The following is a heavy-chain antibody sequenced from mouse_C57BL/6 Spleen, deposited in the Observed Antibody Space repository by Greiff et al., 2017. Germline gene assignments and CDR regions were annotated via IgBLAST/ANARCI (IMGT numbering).Heavy chain of an antibody. J-gene: IGHJ4*01. CDR1: GYTFISYG. CDR3: ARYGYDWYAMDY. D-gene: IGHD2-2*01. Sequence: VQLQQSGAELARPGASVKLSCKASGYTFISYGISWVKQRTGQGLEWIGEIYPRSGNTYYNEKFKGKATLTADKSSSTAYMELRSLTSEDSAVYFCARYGYDWYAMDYWGQGTSVTVSS. V-gene: IGHV1-81*01. CDR2: IYPRSGNT.